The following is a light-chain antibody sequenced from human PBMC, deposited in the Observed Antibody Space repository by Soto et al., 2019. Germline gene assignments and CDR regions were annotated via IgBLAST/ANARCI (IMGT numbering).Light chain of an antibody. J-gene: IGLJ1*01. V-gene: IGLV2-8*01. CDR2: EVN. CDR3: SSYAGSNKRYV. Sequence: QSVLTQPPSASGSPGQSVTISCTGTGSDIGGYNYVSWYQQHPGKAPKLLIYEVNKRPSGVPDRFSGSKSGNTASLTVSGLQTEDEADYYCSSYAGSNKRYVFGTGTKVTVL. CDR1: GSDIGGYNY.